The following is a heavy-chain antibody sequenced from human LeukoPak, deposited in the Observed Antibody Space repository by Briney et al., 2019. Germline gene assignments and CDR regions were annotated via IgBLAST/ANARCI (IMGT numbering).Heavy chain of an antibody. J-gene: IGHJ4*02. CDR3: ARLWFGGPFDS. V-gene: IGHV3-48*03. Sequence: GGSLRLSCAASGFVFSEYEMNWVRQAPGKGLEWISDISSGSSTTYYADSVKGRFTISRDNTKNSLYLQMNNLRAEDTAVYYCARLWFGGPFDSWGQGILVTVSS. CDR2: ISSGSSTT. D-gene: IGHD3-10*01. CDR1: GFVFSEYE.